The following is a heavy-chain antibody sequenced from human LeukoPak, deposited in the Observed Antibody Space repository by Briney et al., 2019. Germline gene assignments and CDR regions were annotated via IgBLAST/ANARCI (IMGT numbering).Heavy chain of an antibody. CDR1: GFTFSSYA. CDR2: ISGSGDRT. CDR3: ARDGYSGYDYDY. V-gene: IGHV3-23*01. Sequence: GGSLRLSCEASGFTFSSYAMSWVRQAPGKGLEWVSVISGSGDRTYYADSVEGRCTISRDNSKDALYLQMNSLRAEDTAVYYCARDGYSGYDYDYWGQGTLVTVSS. J-gene: IGHJ4*02. D-gene: IGHD5-12*01.